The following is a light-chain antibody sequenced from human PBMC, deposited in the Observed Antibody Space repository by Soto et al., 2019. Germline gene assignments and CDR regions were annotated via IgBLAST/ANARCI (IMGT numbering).Light chain of an antibody. V-gene: IGLV2-11*01. Sequence: QSALTQPRSVSGSPGQSVTISCTGASSDVGGYNYVSWYQQHPGKAPKVMIYDVTKRPSGVSDRFSGSKSANTASLTISGLQAEDEADYYCCSYAGSYTWVFGGGTKLTVL. CDR1: SSDVGGYNY. CDR2: DVT. CDR3: CSYAGSYTWV. J-gene: IGLJ3*02.